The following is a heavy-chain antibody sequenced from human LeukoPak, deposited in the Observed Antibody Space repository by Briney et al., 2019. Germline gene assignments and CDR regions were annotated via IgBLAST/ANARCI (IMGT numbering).Heavy chain of an antibody. CDR3: AADKTVTTERLAFDI. CDR2: IVVGSGNT. Sequence: SVKVSCKASGFTFTSSAVQWVRQARGQRLEWIGWIVVGSGNTNYAQKFQERVTITRDMSTSTAYMELSSLRSEDTAVYYCAADKTVTTERLAFDIWGQGAMVTVSS. J-gene: IGHJ3*02. V-gene: IGHV1-58*01. D-gene: IGHD4-17*01. CDR1: GFTFTSSA.